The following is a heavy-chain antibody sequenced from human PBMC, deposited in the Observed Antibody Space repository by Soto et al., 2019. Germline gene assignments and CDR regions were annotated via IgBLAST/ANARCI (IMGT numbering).Heavy chain of an antibody. V-gene: IGHV4-31*03. CDR2: IYYSEST. Sequence: QVQLQESDPGLVKPSQTLSLTCTVSGGSISSGGYYWSWIRQYPGKGLEWIGYIYYSESTYHNPFLKSRVTISADTSKNQFSLKLSSVTAADTAVYYCTRSEPFGRGGFYYGMEVWGQGTTVTVSS. D-gene: IGHD3-16*01. J-gene: IGHJ6*02. CDR1: GGSISSGGYY. CDR3: TRSEPFGRGGFYYGMEV.